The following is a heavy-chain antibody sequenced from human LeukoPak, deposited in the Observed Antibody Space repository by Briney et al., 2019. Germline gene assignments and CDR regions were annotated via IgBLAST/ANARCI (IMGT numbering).Heavy chain of an antibody. CDR3: ARDRERSLDY. CDR1: GGTFSSYA. V-gene: IGHV1-2*02. CDR2: INPNSGGT. J-gene: IGHJ4*02. D-gene: IGHD3-10*01. Sequence: ASVKVSCKASGGTFSSYAISWVRQAPGQGLEWMGWINPNSGGTNYAQKFQGRVTMTRDTSISTAYMELSRLRSDDTAVYYCARDRERSLDYWGQGTLVTVSS.